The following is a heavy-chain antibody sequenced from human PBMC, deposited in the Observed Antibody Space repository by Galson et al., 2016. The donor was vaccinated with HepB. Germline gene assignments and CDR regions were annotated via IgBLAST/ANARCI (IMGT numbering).Heavy chain of an antibody. Sequence: SLRLSCAASGFTFNNYAMSWVRQAPGKGLEWVSGISGSGGSTYYAHSVKGRFTISRDNSKNTLYLQMNSLRTEDTAVYYCAKDSDYEFWSGSKAWGQGTLVTVSS. CDR3: AKDSDYEFWSGSKA. CDR2: ISGSGGST. V-gene: IGHV3-23*01. D-gene: IGHD3-3*01. CDR1: GFTFNNYA. J-gene: IGHJ4*02.